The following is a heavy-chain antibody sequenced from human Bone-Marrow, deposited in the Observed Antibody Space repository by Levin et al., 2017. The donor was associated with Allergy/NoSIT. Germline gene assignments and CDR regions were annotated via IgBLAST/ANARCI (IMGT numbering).Heavy chain of an antibody. J-gene: IGHJ4*02. V-gene: IGHV4-39*07. CDR2: IYYSGNT. Sequence: PGGSLRLSCTVSGASISSSNYYWGWIRQPPGTVLEWIGSIYYSGNTYYNPSLKSRLTISVDTSKNQFSLKLRSVTAADTAVYYCARAGRYDYWGQGTLVTVSS. CDR3: ARAGRYDY. D-gene: IGHD3-9*01. CDR1: GASISSSNYY.